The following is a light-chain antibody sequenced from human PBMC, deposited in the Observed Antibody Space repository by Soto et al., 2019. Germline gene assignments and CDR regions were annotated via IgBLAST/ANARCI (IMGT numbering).Light chain of an antibody. CDR2: DAS. CDR1: QDIRNY. CDR3: QQYDNLPLT. V-gene: IGKV1-33*01. J-gene: IGKJ4*01. Sequence: DIQMTQSPSSLSASVGDRVTITCQASQDIRNYLNWYQQKPGKAPQVLIYDASNLETGVPSRFSGSGSGTDFTVTISTLQPEEIATYYCQQYDNLPLTVGGGTKVEI.